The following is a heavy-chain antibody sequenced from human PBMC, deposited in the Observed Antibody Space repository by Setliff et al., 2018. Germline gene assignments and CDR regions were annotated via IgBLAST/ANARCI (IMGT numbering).Heavy chain of an antibody. CDR1: GGTFSSYA. J-gene: IGHJ4*02. Sequence: GASVKVSCKASGGTFSSYAISWVRQAPGQGLEWMGGIIPIFGTANYAQKFQGRVTITADESTSTAYMELRSLRSDDTAVYYCARQLPQLAPLDYWGQGTLVTVSS. D-gene: IGHD2-2*01. CDR2: IIPIFGTA. CDR3: ARQLPQLAPLDY. V-gene: IGHV1-69*13.